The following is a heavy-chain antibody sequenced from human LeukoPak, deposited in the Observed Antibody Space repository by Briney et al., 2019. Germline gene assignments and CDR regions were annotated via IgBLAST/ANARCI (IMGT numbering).Heavy chain of an antibody. CDR3: ALSIGDYAIPFDY. Sequence: GESLTLSCVAPGFNYTKYWMTWVRQSPGKGLEWVANRKHDGREQYYAASVKGRFSLARDNAKNSLYLHMNGLRGEDTAVYYCALSIGDYAIPFDYWGLGTLVTVSS. V-gene: IGHV3-7*01. CDR1: GFNYTKYW. CDR2: RKHDGREQ. D-gene: IGHD4-17*01. J-gene: IGHJ4*02.